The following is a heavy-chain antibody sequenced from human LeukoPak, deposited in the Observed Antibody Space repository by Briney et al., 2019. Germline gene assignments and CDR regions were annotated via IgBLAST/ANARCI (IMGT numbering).Heavy chain of an antibody. V-gene: IGHV3-23*01. CDR2: ISGSGGST. CDR1: GFTFSSYA. Sequence: GGSLRLSCAASGFTFSSYAMSWVLQAPGKGLEWVSAISGSGGSTYYADSVKGRFTISRDNSKNTLYLQMNSPRAEDTAVYYCAKSDHGFWYFDLWGRGTLVTVSS. J-gene: IGHJ2*01. CDR3: AKSDHGFWYFDL. D-gene: IGHD1-14*01.